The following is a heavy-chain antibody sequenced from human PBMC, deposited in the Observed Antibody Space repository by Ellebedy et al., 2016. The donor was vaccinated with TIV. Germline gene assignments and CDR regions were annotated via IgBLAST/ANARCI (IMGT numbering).Heavy chain of an antibody. CDR1: GASVSRHIYY. Sequence: SETLSLTCNVSGASVSRHIYYWSRVRQSPGRGLEWIGYIFYDGSTDYNPSVESRVTMSADTSKNQISLKLRSVNAADTAVYYCAGALTAVRYFDSWGQGTLVTVSS. D-gene: IGHD2-21*02. J-gene: IGHJ4*02. CDR3: AGALTAVRYFDS. V-gene: IGHV4-61*01. CDR2: IFYDGST.